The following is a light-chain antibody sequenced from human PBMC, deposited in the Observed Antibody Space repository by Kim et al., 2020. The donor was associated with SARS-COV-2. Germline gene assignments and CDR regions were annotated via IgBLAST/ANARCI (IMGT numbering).Light chain of an antibody. CDR1: HTVRNNY. Sequence: PGERAPLSWRASHTVRNNYLAWYQPNPGQAPRLLSYGASSRPPASPDRFSGSGSGTDFILTITRLEPEDFAVYYCKQYGSSPGITFGQGTRLEIK. V-gene: IGKV3-20*01. CDR3: KQYGSSPGIT. CDR2: GAS. J-gene: IGKJ5*01.